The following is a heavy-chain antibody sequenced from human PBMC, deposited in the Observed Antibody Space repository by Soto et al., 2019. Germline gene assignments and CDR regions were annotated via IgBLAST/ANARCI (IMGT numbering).Heavy chain of an antibody. CDR2: ISAYNGNT. Sequence: ASVKGSCKASSYTFTGYGINWVRQAPGQGLEWMGWISAYNGNTNYAQKLQGRVTMTTDTSTSTAYMELRSLRSDDTAVYYCARNSVVVPAALPIFDYWGQGTLVTVSS. CDR1: SYTFTGYG. CDR3: ARNSVVVPAALPIFDY. J-gene: IGHJ4*02. V-gene: IGHV1-18*01. D-gene: IGHD2-2*01.